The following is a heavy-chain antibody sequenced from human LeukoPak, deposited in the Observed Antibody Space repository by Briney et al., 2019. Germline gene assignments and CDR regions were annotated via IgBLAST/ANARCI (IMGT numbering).Heavy chain of an antibody. CDR1: GGSISSYY. Sequence: SETLSLTCTVSGGSISSYYWSWIRQPPGKGLEYIGYIYYSGSTNYNPSLKSRVTISVDTSKNQFSLKLSSVTAADTAVYYCARTEESGYSYGYFGYYYYMDVWGKGTTVTISS. CDR3: ARTEESGYSYGYFGYYYYMDV. J-gene: IGHJ6*03. V-gene: IGHV4-59*01. CDR2: IYYSGST. D-gene: IGHD5-18*01.